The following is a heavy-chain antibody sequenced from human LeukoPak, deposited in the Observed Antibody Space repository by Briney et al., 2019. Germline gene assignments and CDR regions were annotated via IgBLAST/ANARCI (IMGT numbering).Heavy chain of an antibody. J-gene: IGHJ4*02. CDR3: ARSWGFGEFDY. Sequence: PSETLSLTCTVSGGSISSSNYYWGWIRQPPGKGLEWIGNIYYSGTTYYHPSLKSRVTMSVDTSKNQFSLKLTSVTAADTAVYYCARSWGFGEFDYWGQGTLVTISS. V-gene: IGHV4-39*01. CDR1: GGSISSSNYY. D-gene: IGHD3-10*01. CDR2: IYYSGTT.